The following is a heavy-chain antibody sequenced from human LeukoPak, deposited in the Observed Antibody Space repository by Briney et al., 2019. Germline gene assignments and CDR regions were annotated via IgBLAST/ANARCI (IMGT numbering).Heavy chain of an antibody. CDR1: GGSISSSSYY. V-gene: IGHV4-39*07. D-gene: IGHD3-22*01. CDR3: ARDLGEYYDSSGYYHWYFDL. J-gene: IGHJ2*01. CDR2: IYYSGST. Sequence: SETLSLTCTVSGGSISSSSYYWGWIRQPPGKGLEWIGSIYYSGSTYYNPSLKSRVTISVDTSKNQFSLKLSSVTAADTAVYYCARDLGEYYDSSGYYHWYFDLWGRGTLVTVSS.